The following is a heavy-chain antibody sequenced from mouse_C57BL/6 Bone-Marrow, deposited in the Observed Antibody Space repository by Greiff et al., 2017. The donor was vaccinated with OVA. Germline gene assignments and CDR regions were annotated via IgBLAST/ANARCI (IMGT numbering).Heavy chain of an antibody. CDR2: IRNKANGYTT. J-gene: IGHJ2*01. V-gene: IGHV7-3*01. CDR1: GFTFTDYY. D-gene: IGHD4-1*01. Sequence: EVKLMESGGGLVQPGGSLSLSCAASGFTFTDYYMSWVRQPPGKALEWLGFIRNKANGYTTEYSASVKGRFTISRDNSQSILYLQMDALRAENSATYYCARPNCDVYFDYWCQGTTLTVSS. CDR3: ARPNCDVYFDY.